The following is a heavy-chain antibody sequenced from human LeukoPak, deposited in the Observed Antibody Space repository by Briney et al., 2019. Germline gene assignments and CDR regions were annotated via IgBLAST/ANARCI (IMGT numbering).Heavy chain of an antibody. D-gene: IGHD2-2*02. Sequence: SETLFLTCAVYGGSFSGYYWSWIRQPPGKGLEWIGEINHSGSTNYNPSLKSRVAISVDTSKNQFSLKLSSVTAADTAVYYCARGRVMCSSTSCYKRWFDPWGQGTLVTVSS. CDR1: GGSFSGYY. CDR2: INHSGST. J-gene: IGHJ5*02. CDR3: ARGRVMCSSTSCYKRWFDP. V-gene: IGHV4-34*01.